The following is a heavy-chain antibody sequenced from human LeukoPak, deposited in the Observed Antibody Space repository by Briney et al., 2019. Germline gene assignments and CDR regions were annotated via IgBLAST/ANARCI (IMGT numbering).Heavy chain of an antibody. J-gene: IGHJ4*02. CDR1: GYSFTSYW. V-gene: IGHV5-51*01. Sequence: GESLKISCKGSGYSFTSYWIGWVRQMPGKGLEWMGIIYPGDSDTRYSPSFQGRVTISADKSISTAYLQWSSLKASDTAMYYCARTHTYYYDSSGYFGRDDYFDYWGQGTLVTVSS. D-gene: IGHD3-22*01. CDR3: ARTHTYYYDSSGYFGRDDYFDY. CDR2: IYPGDSDT.